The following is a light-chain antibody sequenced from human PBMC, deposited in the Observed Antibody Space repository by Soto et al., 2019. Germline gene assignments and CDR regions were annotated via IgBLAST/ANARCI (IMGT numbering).Light chain of an antibody. CDR2: EVS. CDR1: SSDVGGYNY. Sequence: QSALTQPASVSGSPGQSITISCTGTSSDVGGYNYVSWYRQHPGKAPKHMIYEVSSRPSGVSERFSGSKSDNKASLTISGLRAEDADAYYCSSYRKSATRVVFGGGTKVTVL. V-gene: IGLV2-14*01. CDR3: SSYRKSATRVV. J-gene: IGLJ2*01.